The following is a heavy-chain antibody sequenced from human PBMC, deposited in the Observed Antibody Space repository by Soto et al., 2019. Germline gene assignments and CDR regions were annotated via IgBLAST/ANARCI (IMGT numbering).Heavy chain of an antibody. CDR3: VRDKAYCSGGSCYGAFDI. Sequence: QVQLVESGGGVVQPGRSLRLSCAASGFTFSSYGMHWVRQAPGKGLEWVAVIWYDGSNKYYADSVKGRFTISRDNSKNTLYLQMNSLRAEDTAVYYCVRDKAYCSGGSCYGAFDIWGQGTMVTVSS. CDR2: IWYDGSNK. V-gene: IGHV3-33*01. D-gene: IGHD2-15*01. J-gene: IGHJ3*02. CDR1: GFTFSSYG.